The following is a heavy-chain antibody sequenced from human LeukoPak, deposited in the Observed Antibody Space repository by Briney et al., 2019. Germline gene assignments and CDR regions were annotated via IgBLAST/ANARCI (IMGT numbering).Heavy chain of an antibody. CDR3: AKNFGIQLWSIDY. Sequence: SETLSLTCTVSGGSISSSSYYWGWIRQPPGKGLEWIGSIYYSGSTYYNPSLKSRVTISVDTSKNQFSLKLSSVTAADTAVYYCAKNFGIQLWSIDYWGQGTLVTVSS. CDR1: GGSISSSSYY. D-gene: IGHD5-18*01. V-gene: IGHV4-39*01. CDR2: IYYSGST. J-gene: IGHJ4*02.